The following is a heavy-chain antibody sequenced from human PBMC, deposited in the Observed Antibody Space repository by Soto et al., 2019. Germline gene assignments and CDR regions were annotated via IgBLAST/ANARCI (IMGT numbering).Heavy chain of an antibody. V-gene: IGHV3-23*01. CDR1: GFTFSTYA. D-gene: IGHD2-21*02. CDR3: AKGAMTSYCDN. J-gene: IGHJ4*02. Sequence: EVQLLESGGGLVQPGGSLRLSCAASGFTFSTYAMSWVRQAPGKGLEWVSSISPDGHYTYYVDSVKGLFTISRDNSKNALYLQMNSLRAEDTAAYYCAKGAMTSYCDNWGQGTLVTVSS. CDR2: ISPDGHYT.